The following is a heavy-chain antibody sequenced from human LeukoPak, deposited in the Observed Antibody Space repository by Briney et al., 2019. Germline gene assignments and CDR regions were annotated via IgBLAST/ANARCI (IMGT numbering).Heavy chain of an antibody. CDR3: ARDSEVGARPGAFDI. CDR1: GYTFTSYD. CDR2: INPSGGST. J-gene: IGHJ3*02. D-gene: IGHD1-26*01. V-gene: IGHV1-46*01. Sequence: GASVKVSCKASGYTFTSYDINWVRQAPGQGLEWMGIINPSGGSTSYAQKFQGRVTMTRDTSTSTVYMELSSLRSEDTAVYYCARDSEVGARPGAFDIWGQGTMVTVSS.